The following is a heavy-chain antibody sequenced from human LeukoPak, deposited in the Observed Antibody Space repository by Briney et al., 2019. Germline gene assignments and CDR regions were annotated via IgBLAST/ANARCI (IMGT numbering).Heavy chain of an antibody. Sequence: PGGSLRLSCTASGFTFSDAWMSWVRQAPGKGLEWVGRIKSETDGGTTDYAAPVRDRFSISRDDSKNTLYLQMSSLKTEDTVVYYCTTARVGYWGQGTLVTVSS. CDR2: IKSETDGGTT. J-gene: IGHJ4*02. V-gene: IGHV3-15*01. CDR3: TTARVGY. D-gene: IGHD1-26*01. CDR1: GFTFSDAW.